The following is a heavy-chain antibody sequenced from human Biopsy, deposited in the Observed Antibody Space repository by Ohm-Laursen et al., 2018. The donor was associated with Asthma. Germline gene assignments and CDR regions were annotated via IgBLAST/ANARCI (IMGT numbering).Heavy chain of an antibody. Sequence: SLRLSCAASGFTFRSYAMHWVRQAPGKGLEWVAVGGSYYDGGLKYYADPVNGRFTVSRDDPKNTLYLQMNSLRPDDTAVYYCARDVMEWYLPAFDFWGQGTLVTVSS. CDR2: GGSYYDGGLK. CDR1: GFTFRSYA. J-gene: IGHJ4*02. CDR3: ARDVMEWYLPAFDF. V-gene: IGHV3-30-3*01. D-gene: IGHD3-3*01.